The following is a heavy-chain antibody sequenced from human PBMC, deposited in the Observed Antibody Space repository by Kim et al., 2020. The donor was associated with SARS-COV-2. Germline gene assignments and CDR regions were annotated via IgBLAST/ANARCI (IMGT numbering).Heavy chain of an antibody. CDR1: GGSIGSSSYY. CDR2: MYYRGST. V-gene: IGHV4-39*07. J-gene: IGHJ4*02. Sequence: SETLSLTCTVSGGSIGSSSYYWGWIRQPPGKGLEWIGNMYYRGSTYYNPSLKSRVTISVDTSKNQFSLKLSSVTAADTALYYCARAYYLDSRLDYWGQGTLVTVSS. CDR3: ARAYYLDSRLDY. D-gene: IGHD3-22*01.